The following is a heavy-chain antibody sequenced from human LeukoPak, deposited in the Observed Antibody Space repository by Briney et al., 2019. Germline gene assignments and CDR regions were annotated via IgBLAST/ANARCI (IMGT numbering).Heavy chain of an antibody. J-gene: IGHJ4*02. D-gene: IGHD5-18*01. V-gene: IGHV3-74*01. CDR2: ISSDGSST. CDR1: GFIFSSYW. Sequence: GGSLRLSCAASGFIFSSYWVHWVRQAPGKGLLWVSRISSDGSSTTYAESVNGRFAISRDNAKNTLYLQMNSLRAEDTAVYYCARGYSYGHGGYFDYWGQGTLVTVSS. CDR3: ARGYSYGHGGYFDY.